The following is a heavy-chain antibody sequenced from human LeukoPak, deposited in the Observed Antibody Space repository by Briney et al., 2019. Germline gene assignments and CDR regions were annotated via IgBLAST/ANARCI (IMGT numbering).Heavy chain of an antibody. D-gene: IGHD3-16*01. Sequence: GGSLRLSCAASGFTFDDYAMHWVRHAPGKGLEWVSGISWNSGSIGYADSVKGRFTISRDNAKNSLYLQMSNLRAEDTAVYFCARGGGLDVWGQGATVTVSS. CDR2: ISWNSGSI. CDR1: GFTFDDYA. J-gene: IGHJ6*02. CDR3: ARGGGLDV. V-gene: IGHV3-9*01.